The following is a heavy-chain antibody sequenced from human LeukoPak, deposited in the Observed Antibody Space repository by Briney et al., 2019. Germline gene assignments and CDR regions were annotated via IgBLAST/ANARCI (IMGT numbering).Heavy chain of an antibody. J-gene: IGHJ5*02. V-gene: IGHV4-30-2*01. CDR1: GGSISSGGHS. CDR3: ATSTTVTTAWFDP. CDR2: IYHSGSGST. Sequence: PSETLSLTCTVSGGSISSGGHSWSWIRQPPGKGLEWIGYIYHSGSGSTYYNPSLKSRVTILIDKSKNQFSLKLNSVTAADTAVYYCATSTTVTTAWFDPWGQGTLVTVSS. D-gene: IGHD4-17*01.